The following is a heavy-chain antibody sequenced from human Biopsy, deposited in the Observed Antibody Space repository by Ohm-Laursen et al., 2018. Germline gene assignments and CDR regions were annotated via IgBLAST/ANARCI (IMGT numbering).Heavy chain of an antibody. CDR1: SYTFTDYN. J-gene: IGHJ4*02. V-gene: IGHV1-2*02. D-gene: IGHD2-8*01. Sequence: ASVKVSCKASSYTFTDYNIHWMRQAPGQGLEWLGYINCKTGATNYAQKFQGTVTMTRDTSISTAYLAMGSLRSADTAIYYCARDPLNGHKHFDYWGQGSLVTVSS. CDR3: ARDPLNGHKHFDY. CDR2: INCKTGAT.